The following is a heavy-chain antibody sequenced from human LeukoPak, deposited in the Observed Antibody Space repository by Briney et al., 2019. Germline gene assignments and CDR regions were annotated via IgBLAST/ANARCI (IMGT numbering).Heavy chain of an antibody. CDR3: AREYYYDSSGYFSGMDV. Sequence: ASVKVSCKASGYTFTGYYMHRVRQAPGQGLEWMGWINPNSGGTNYAQKFQGRVTMTRDTSISTAYMELSRLRSDDTAVYYCAREYYYDSSGYFSGMDVWGQGTTVTVSS. J-gene: IGHJ6*02. V-gene: IGHV1-2*02. CDR2: INPNSGGT. D-gene: IGHD3-22*01. CDR1: GYTFTGYY.